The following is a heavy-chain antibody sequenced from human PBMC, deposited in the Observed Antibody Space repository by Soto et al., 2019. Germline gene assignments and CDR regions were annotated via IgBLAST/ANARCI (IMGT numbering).Heavy chain of an antibody. J-gene: IGHJ6*02. V-gene: IGHV3-23*01. CDR1: GFTFSSYA. CDR3: AKERADWYDYYYYGMDV. CDR2: VSASADTT. Sequence: EVQLLESGGTLVQPGGSLRLSCAASGFTFSSYALSWVRQPPGQGLEWVSVVSASADTTYYADSVKGRFTISRDNSKNTLYLQMNSLRAEDTAVYYCAKERADWYDYYYYGMDVWGQGTTVTVSS. D-gene: IGHD3-9*01.